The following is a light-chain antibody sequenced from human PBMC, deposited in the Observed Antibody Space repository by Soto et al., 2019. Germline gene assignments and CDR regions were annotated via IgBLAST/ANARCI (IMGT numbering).Light chain of an antibody. CDR2: EVT. CDR3: SSYAGSKNRYV. Sequence: QSVLTQPPSASGSRGQSVTISCTGTSSDVVGYNFVSWYQQHPGKAPKVILYEVTKRPSGVPDRFSGSKSGNTASLTVSGLQTEDEAHYYCSSYAGSKNRYVFGTGTKLTVL. V-gene: IGLV2-8*01. J-gene: IGLJ1*01. CDR1: SSDVVGYNF.